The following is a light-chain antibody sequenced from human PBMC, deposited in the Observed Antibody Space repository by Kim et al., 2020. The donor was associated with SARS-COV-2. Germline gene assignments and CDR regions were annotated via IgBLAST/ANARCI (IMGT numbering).Light chain of an antibody. CDR2: WAS. CDR1: QSVLYTSNNKNY. V-gene: IGKV4-1*01. J-gene: IGKJ3*01. Sequence: ATINCKSSQSVLYTSNNKNYLTLYQQKAGQPPKLLIYWASIRESGVPDRFSGSGSGTDFTLTISSLQAEDVAVYYCHQYYTTPFTFGPGTKVDIK. CDR3: HQYYTTPFT.